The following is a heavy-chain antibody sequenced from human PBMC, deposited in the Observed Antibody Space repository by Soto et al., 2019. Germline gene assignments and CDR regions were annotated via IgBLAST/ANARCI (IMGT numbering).Heavy chain of an antibody. CDR1: GFTFSSYG. CDR2: IWYDGSRK. CDR3: AKDQWDRIKTRENRYFDY. Sequence: QPGWSLRLSCAASGFTFSSYGMHWVRQAPGKGLEWVAVIWYDGSRKFYADSVKGRFTISRDNSNLYLQMNSLRADDTAVYYCAKDQWDRIKTRENRYFDYWGQGA. V-gene: IGHV3-33*06. D-gene: IGHD1-26*01. J-gene: IGHJ4*02.